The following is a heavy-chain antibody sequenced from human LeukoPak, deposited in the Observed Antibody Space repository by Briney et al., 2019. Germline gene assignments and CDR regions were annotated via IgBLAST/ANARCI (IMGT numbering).Heavy chain of an antibody. CDR2: ISGGGAKT. J-gene: IGHJ3*01. V-gene: IGHV3-23*01. D-gene: IGHD3-10*02. Sequence: GGSLRLSCAASGFTFDSYAMNWVREAPGKGVECVSFISGGGAKTRYADSVKGQFTISRDNSKNTLYLQMNTLRPEDTAIYYCAKCSASYDNDAFDVWGQGKMVSVSS. CDR1: GFTFDSYA. CDR3: AKCSASYDNDAFDV.